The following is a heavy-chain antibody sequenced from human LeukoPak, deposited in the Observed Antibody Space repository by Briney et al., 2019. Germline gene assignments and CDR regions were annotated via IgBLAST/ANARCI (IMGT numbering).Heavy chain of an antibody. V-gene: IGHV3-33*01. CDR2: IWYDGSNK. CDR1: GFTFSSYG. D-gene: IGHD4-23*01. CDR3: ARGDHHVVTGALLDY. J-gene: IGHJ4*02. Sequence: GRSLRLSCAASGFTFSSYGMHWVRQAPGKGLEWVAVIWYDGSNKYYADSVKGRFTISRDNSKNTLYLQMNSLRAEDTAVYYCARGDHHVVTGALLDYWGQGTLVTVSS.